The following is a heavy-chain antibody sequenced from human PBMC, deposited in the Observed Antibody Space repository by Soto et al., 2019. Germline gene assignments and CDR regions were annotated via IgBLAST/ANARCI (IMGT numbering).Heavy chain of an antibody. J-gene: IGHJ5*02. V-gene: IGHV4-59*01. D-gene: IGHD4-17*01. Sequence: PSETLSLTCTVSGGSISSYYWSWIRQPPGKGLEWIGYIYYSGSTNYNPSLKSRVTISVDTSKNQFSLKLSSVTAADTAVYYCAREGDYSQDWFDPWGQGTLVTVSS. CDR2: IYYSGST. CDR1: GGSISSYY. CDR3: AREGDYSQDWFDP.